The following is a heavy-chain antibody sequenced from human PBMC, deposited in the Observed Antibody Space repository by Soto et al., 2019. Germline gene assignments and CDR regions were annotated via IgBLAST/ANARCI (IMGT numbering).Heavy chain of an antibody. CDR2: IWHDGSKT. J-gene: IGHJ6*02. CDR1: GFSFSSYG. Sequence: LRLSCAASGFSFSSYGMHWVRQAPGKGLEWVAVIWHDGSKTYYADSVKGRLIISRDNSKNTLYVQINSLRAEDRGVYFCARGSIVAAEYGMDVWGHGTTVTVPS. V-gene: IGHV3-33*01. D-gene: IGHD6-13*01. CDR3: ARGSIVAAEYGMDV.